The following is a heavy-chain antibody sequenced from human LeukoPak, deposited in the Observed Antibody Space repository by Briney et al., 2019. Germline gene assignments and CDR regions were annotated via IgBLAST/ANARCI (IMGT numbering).Heavy chain of an antibody. J-gene: IGHJ4*02. CDR3: ARERGYTGGFDY. V-gene: IGHV4-39*02. CDR1: GGSISSSSYY. CDR2: IYYSGST. D-gene: IGHD5-18*01. Sequence: SETLSLTCTVSGGSISSSSYYWGWIRQPPGKGLEWIGSIYYSGSTYYNPSLKSRVTISVDTSKNQFSLKLSSVTAADTAVYYCARERGYTGGFDYWGQGTLVTVSS.